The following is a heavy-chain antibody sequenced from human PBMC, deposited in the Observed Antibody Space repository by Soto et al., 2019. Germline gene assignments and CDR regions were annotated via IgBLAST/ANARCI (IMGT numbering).Heavy chain of an antibody. D-gene: IGHD3-3*01. CDR3: ARGSLTIFGVVSRYGMDV. CDR1: GYTFTGYY. V-gene: IGHV1-2*04. CDR2: INPNSGGT. J-gene: IGHJ6*02. Sequence: GASVKVSCKASGYTFTGYYMHWGGQAPGQGVEWMGWINPNSGGTNYAQKFQGWVTMTRDTSISTAYMELSRLRSDDTAVYYCARGSLTIFGVVSRYGMDVWGQGTTVTVSS.